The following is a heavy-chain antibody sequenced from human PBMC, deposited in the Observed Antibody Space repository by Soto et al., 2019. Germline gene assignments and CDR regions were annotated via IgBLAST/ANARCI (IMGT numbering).Heavy chain of an antibody. Sequence: QVQLVESGGGLVKPGGSLKLSCAASGFTFSDYYLSWIRQAPGKGLEWVSYITPSGSTIYYADSVKGRCTISRDNAKNSLYLQMNSLRAEDTAVYYCARDRTWFGEFDYWGQGTLVTVSS. D-gene: IGHD3-10*01. CDR1: GFTFSDYY. V-gene: IGHV3-11*01. CDR2: ITPSGSTI. CDR3: ARDRTWFGEFDY. J-gene: IGHJ4*02.